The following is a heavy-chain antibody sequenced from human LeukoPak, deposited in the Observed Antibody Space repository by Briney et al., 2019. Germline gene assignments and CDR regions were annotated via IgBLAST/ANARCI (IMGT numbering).Heavy chain of an antibody. Sequence: GESLKISCKGSGYSFTSYWIGWVRQMPGKGLEWMGIIYPGDSDTRYSPSFQGQVTVSADKSISTAYLQWSSLKASDTAMYFCARDRPQDAFDIWGQGTMVTVSS. CDR1: GYSFTSYW. CDR2: IYPGDSDT. CDR3: ARDRPQDAFDI. J-gene: IGHJ3*02. V-gene: IGHV5-51*01.